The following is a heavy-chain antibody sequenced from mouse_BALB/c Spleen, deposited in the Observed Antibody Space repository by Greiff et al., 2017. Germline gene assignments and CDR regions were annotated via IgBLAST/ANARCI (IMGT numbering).Heavy chain of an antibody. V-gene: IGHV1-80*01. CDR3: ARSYYGRYFDV. D-gene: IGHD1-1*01. J-gene: IGHJ1*01. CDR2: IYPGDGDT. CDR1: GYAFSSYW. Sequence: QVQLQQSGAELVRPGSSVKISCKVSGYAFSSYWLNWVKQRPGQGLEWIGQIYPGDGDTNYNGKFKGKATLTADKSSSTAYMQLSSLTSEDSAVYFCARSYYGRYFDVWGAGTTVTVSS.